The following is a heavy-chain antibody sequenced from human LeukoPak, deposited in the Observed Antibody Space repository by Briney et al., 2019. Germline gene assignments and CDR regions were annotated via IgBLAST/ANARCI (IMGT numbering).Heavy chain of an antibody. J-gene: IGHJ4*02. CDR3: AKDRHSSSWYEFDY. D-gene: IGHD6-13*01. V-gene: IGHV3-23*01. CDR1: GFTFRSYA. Sequence: GGSLRLSCAASGFTFRSYAMSWVRQAPGKGLEWVSAISGSGGNTYYADSVKGRFSISRDNSKNTLYLQMNSLRSEGTAVYYCAKDRHSSSWYEFDYWGQGALVSVSS. CDR2: ISGSGGNT.